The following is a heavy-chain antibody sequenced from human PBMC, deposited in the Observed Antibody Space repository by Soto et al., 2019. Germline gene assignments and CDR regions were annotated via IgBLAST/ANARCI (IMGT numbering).Heavy chain of an antibody. CDR2: ISAYNGNT. CDR1: GYTFTRYG. J-gene: IGHJ5*02. CDR3: ARARQPLAHAMNWFDP. V-gene: IGHV1-18*01. Sequence: QVQLVQSGAEVKKPGASVKVSCKASGYTFTRYGISWVRQAPGQGLEWMGWISAYNGNTDYEQNLQGRVTMTTDTSTSTAYMGLRSLRSDDTAVYYCARARQPLAHAMNWFDPWGQGTLVTVSS.